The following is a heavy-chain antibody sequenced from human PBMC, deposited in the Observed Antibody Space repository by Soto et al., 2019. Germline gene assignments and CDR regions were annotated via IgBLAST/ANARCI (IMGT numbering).Heavy chain of an antibody. V-gene: IGHV3-30*18. J-gene: IGHJ4*02. Sequence: QVQLVESGGGVVQPGTSLRLSCAASGFIFSNYGMHWVRQAPGKGLEWVAVISHDGSNKYYADSVRGRFTISRDSSKNTLYLQMNSLRAEDTAVYYCAKTKDQQLMRLSCNYSGLGTQVTVSS. CDR1: GFIFSNYG. D-gene: IGHD6-13*01. CDR3: AKTKDQQLMRLSCNY. CDR2: ISHDGSNK.